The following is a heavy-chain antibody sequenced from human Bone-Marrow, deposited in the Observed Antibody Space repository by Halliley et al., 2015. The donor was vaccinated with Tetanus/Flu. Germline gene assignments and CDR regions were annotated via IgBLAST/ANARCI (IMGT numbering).Heavy chain of an antibody. CDR2: KQDEREI. D-gene: IGHD5-18*01. V-gene: IGHV3-7*03. J-gene: IGHJ4*02. Sequence: KQDEREIYYVDSVRGRFTVSRDNAENSLYLQMKSLTVEDTAVYYCARGTTWPQIWSELFYFDTWGQGTLVTVSS. CDR3: ARGTTWPQIWSELFYFDT.